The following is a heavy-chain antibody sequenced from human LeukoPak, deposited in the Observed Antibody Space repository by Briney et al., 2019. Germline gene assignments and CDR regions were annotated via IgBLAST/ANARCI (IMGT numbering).Heavy chain of an antibody. CDR1: GGSFSGYY. CDR3: ARFFRGMDV. Sequence: SETLSLTCAVYGGSFSGYYWSWTRQLPGKGLEWIGEISHSGSTNDNPSLKSRVTISVDTSKNQTSLRMTSVTAADTGVYYCARFFRGMDVWGQGTAVTVSS. J-gene: IGHJ6*02. CDR2: ISHSGST. V-gene: IGHV4-34*01.